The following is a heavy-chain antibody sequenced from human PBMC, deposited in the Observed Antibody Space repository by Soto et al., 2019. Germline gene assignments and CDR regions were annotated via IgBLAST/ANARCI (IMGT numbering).Heavy chain of an antibody. CDR3: ARDLAVAGRRTLYYFDY. J-gene: IGHJ4*02. CDR2: IWYDGSNK. V-gene: IGHV3-33*01. CDR1: GFTFSSYG. D-gene: IGHD6-19*01. Sequence: GGSLRLSCAASGFTFSSYGMDWVCQAPGKGLEWVAVIWYDGSNKYYADSVKGRFTISRDNSKNTLYLQMNSLRAEDTAVYYCARDLAVAGRRTLYYFDYWGQGTLVTVSS.